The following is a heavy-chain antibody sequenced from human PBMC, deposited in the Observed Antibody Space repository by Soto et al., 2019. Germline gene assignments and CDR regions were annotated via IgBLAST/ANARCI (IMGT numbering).Heavy chain of an antibody. D-gene: IGHD6-13*01. V-gene: IGHV2-70*01. J-gene: IGHJ6*02. Sequence: SGPPLVNHTQTLTLTCTFSGFSLSTCGMCVSWIRQPPGKALEWLALIDWDDDKYYSTSLKTRLTISKDTSKNQVVLTMTNMDPVDTATYYCARAIAAAGTRPNYYYGMDVWGQGTTVTVSS. CDR2: IDWDDDK. CDR1: GFSLSTCGMC. CDR3: ARAIAAAGTRPNYYYGMDV.